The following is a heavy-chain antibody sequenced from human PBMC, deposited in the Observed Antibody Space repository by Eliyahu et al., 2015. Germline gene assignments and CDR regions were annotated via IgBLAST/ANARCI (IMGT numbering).Heavy chain of an antibody. V-gene: IGHV2-70*15. D-gene: IGHD6-19*01. CDR2: IDWDDDK. Sequence: QVTLRESGPALVKPTQTLTLTCTFSGFSLSTSGMCXXWXRXPPGKALXWLARIDWDDDKYYSTSLKTRLTISKDTSKNQVVLTMTNMDPVDTATYYCARIRTVAGIRGRYYYYGMDVWGQGTTVTVSS. J-gene: IGHJ6*02. CDR3: ARIRTVAGIRGRYYYYGMDV. CDR1: GFSLSTSGMC.